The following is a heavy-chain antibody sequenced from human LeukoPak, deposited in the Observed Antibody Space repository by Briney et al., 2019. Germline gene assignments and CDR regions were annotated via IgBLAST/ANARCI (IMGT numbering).Heavy chain of an antibody. J-gene: IGHJ4*02. D-gene: IGHD7-27*01. CDR2: INGRTDII. CDR1: GFIFSEYS. V-gene: IGHV3-48*02. Sequence: PGGSLRLSCAASGFIFSEYSMNWVRQAPGKGLEWVSYINGRTDIIYYADSVKGRFTISRDNAKNSLFLQMNGLRDEDTAVYFCARDHNWGFDYWGQGILVTVSS. CDR3: ARDHNWGFDY.